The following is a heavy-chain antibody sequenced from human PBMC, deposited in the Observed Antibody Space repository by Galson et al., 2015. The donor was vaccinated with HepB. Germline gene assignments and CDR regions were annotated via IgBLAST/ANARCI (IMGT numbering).Heavy chain of an antibody. CDR1: GFTFSTHW. CDR2: IKQDGSEK. Sequence: SLRLSCAASGFTFSTHWMSWVRQAPGKGLEWVANIKQDGSEKYYVDSVKGRFTISRDNAKNSLYLQMNSLRAEDTAVYYCARDVAVAVVGSFDIWGQGTMVTVSS. J-gene: IGHJ3*02. D-gene: IGHD6-19*01. V-gene: IGHV3-7*01. CDR3: ARDVAVAVVGSFDI.